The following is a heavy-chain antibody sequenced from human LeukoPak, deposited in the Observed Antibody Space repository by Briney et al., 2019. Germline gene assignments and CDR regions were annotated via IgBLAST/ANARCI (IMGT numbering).Heavy chain of an antibody. V-gene: IGHV3-23*01. CDR3: AKSNLYDILTGYPLTDY. CDR1: GFTFSSYA. J-gene: IGHJ4*02. D-gene: IGHD3-9*01. CDR2: ISGSGGST. Sequence: GGSLRLSCAASGFTFSSYAMSWVRQAPGKRLQWVSAISGSGGSTYYDDSVKGRFTISRDNSKNTLYLQMNSLRAEDTAVYYCAKSNLYDILTGYPLTDYWGQGTLVTVSS.